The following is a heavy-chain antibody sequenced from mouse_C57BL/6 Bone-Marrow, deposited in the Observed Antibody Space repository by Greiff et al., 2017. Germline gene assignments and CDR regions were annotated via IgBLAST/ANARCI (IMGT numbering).Heavy chain of an antibody. D-gene: IGHD3-2*02. Sequence: EVKVVESGGGLVKPGGSLTLSCAASGFTFSSYAMSWVRQTPEKRLEWVATISDGGSYTYYPDNVKGRFTISRDNAKNNLYLQMSHLKSEDTAMYYCARDRGQLRLNYFDYWGQGTTLTVSS. CDR1: GFTFSSYA. CDR3: ARDRGQLRLNYFDY. CDR2: ISDGGSYT. V-gene: IGHV5-4*01. J-gene: IGHJ2*01.